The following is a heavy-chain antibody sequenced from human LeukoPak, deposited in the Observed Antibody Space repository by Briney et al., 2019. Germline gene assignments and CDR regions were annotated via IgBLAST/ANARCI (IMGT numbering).Heavy chain of an antibody. J-gene: IGHJ6*02. D-gene: IGHD2-15*01. Sequence: GGSLRLSCAASGFTFSSYAMHWVRQAPGKGLEYVSAISSNGGSTYYANSVKGRFTISRDNSKTTLYLQMGSLRAEDMAVYYCASRTSLKWWLLLLQYYYYYGMDVSGQGTTVTVSS. CDR3: ASRTSLKWWLLLLQYYYYYGMDV. CDR1: GFTFSSYA. V-gene: IGHV3-64*01. CDR2: ISSNGGST.